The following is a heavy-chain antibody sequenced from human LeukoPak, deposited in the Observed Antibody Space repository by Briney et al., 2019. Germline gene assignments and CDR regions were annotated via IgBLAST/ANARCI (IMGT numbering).Heavy chain of an antibody. CDR2: IIPIFCTA. D-gene: IGHD3-10*01. Sequence: AETVSCKDSLGTLSSYAISWVRQAPGHGREWVGGIIPIFCTANYAQKFKDRVTITADESTSTAYMELSSLRSEDTSVYYCARIGPLLWLGELFSDYWGQGTLVTVSS. CDR3: ARIGPLLWLGELFSDY. V-gene: IGHV1-69*01. CDR1: LGTLSSYA. J-gene: IGHJ4*02.